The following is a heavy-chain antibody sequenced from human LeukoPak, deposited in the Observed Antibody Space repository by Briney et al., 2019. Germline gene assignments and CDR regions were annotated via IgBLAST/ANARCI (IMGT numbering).Heavy chain of an antibody. CDR1: GFTFSSYA. V-gene: IGHV3-30*04. J-gene: IGHJ6*02. CDR3: ARDSDILTGYYYYYGMDV. D-gene: IGHD3-9*01. Sequence: PGGSLRPSCAASGFTFSSYAMHWVRQAPGKGLEWVAVISYDGSNKYYADSVKGRFTISRDNSKNTLYLQMNSLRAEDTAVYYCARDSDILTGYYYYYGMDVWGQGTTVTVSS. CDR2: ISYDGSNK.